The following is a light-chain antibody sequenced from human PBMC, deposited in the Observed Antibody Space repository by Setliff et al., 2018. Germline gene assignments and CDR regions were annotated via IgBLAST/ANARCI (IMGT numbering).Light chain of an antibody. J-gene: IGLJ1*01. CDR2: GNS. CDR3: QSYGGSLSGYV. Sequence: QSVLTQPPSVSGAPGQRVTISCTGSSSDIGAGFSVHWYQQLPGTAPKLLIYGNSNRPSGVPDRFSGSKSGTSASLAITGLQDEDEADYYCQSYGGSLSGYVFGTGTKVTVL. CDR1: SSDIGAGFS. V-gene: IGLV1-40*01.